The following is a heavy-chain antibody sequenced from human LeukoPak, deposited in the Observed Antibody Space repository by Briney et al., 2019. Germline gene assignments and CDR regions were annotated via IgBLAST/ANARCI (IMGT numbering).Heavy chain of an antibody. Sequence: PGGSLRLSCAACGVTFSNFDMHWVRKATRKGLDCVSGIGFVGDTYYPGSVKGQFTLSRDNSKNTLYLQMNSLRAEDTAVYYCAKEGDSNYYFDYWGQGTLVTVSS. J-gene: IGHJ4*02. D-gene: IGHD4-11*01. CDR3: AKEGDSNYYFDY. V-gene: IGHV3-13*03. CDR2: IGFVGDT. CDR1: GVTFSNFD.